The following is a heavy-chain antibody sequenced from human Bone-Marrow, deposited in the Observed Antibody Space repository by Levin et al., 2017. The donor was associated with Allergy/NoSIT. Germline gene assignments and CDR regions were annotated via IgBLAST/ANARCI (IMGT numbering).Heavy chain of an antibody. Sequence: SCEASGFTFSDYYMSWIRQAPGKGLEWVSYISGRSDHTTYADSVKGRFTISRDNAKNSLYLQMNSLRAEDTAVYYCARVGQITAAGTSDYWGQGTLVTVSS. J-gene: IGHJ4*02. CDR1: GFTFSDYY. CDR3: ARVGQITAAGTSDY. CDR2: ISGRSDHT. D-gene: IGHD6-13*01. V-gene: IGHV3-11*05.